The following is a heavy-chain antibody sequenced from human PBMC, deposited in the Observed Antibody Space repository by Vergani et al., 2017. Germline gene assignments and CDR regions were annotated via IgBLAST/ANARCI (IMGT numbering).Heavy chain of an antibody. J-gene: IGHJ4*02. Sequence: QVQLQESGPGLVKPSETLSLTCTVSGSSISGYYWSWIRQPPGKGLEWIGYIYYSGSTNYNPSLKSRVTMSVDTSKNQFSLKLSSVTAADTALYYCARVYYGNGSFDYWGQGSLVTVSS. V-gene: IGHV4-59*01. CDR2: IYYSGST. CDR1: GSSISGYY. D-gene: IGHD3-10*01. CDR3: ARVYYGNGSFDY.